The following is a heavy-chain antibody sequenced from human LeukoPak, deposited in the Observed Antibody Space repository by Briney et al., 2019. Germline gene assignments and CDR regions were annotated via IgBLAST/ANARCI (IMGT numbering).Heavy chain of an antibody. Sequence: GSLRLSCAASGFIFSSYSLNWVRQAPGKGLEWVSYISSRSSTMYDADSVKGRFTISRDNARNSLYLQMNSLRAEDTAVYYCARVGLGDSSGGDFDYWGQGTLVTVS. CDR2: ISSRSSTM. D-gene: IGHD3-22*01. J-gene: IGHJ4*02. CDR1: GFIFSSYS. CDR3: ARVGLGDSSGGDFDY. V-gene: IGHV3-48*04.